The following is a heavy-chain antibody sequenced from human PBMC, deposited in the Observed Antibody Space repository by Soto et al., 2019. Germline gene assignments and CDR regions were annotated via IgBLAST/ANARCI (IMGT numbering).Heavy chain of an antibody. CDR1: GGTFSSYA. Sequence: ASVKVSCKASGGTFSSYAISWVRQAPGQGLEWMGGIIPIFGTANYAQKFQGRVTITADKSTSTAYMELSSLRSEDTAVYYCARDPGSGWPYYYYGMDVWGQGTTVTFSS. CDR2: IIPIFGTA. D-gene: IGHD6-19*01. J-gene: IGHJ6*02. V-gene: IGHV1-69*06. CDR3: ARDPGSGWPYYYYGMDV.